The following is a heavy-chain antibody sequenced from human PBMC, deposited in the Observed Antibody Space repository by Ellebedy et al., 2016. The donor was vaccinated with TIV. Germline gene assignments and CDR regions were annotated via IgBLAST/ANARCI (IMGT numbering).Heavy chain of an antibody. D-gene: IGHD6-19*01. CDR2: IYYSGNT. V-gene: IGHV4-34*01. CDR3: ARDRFYSSGWYVSEYWYFDL. J-gene: IGHJ2*01. CDR1: GGSFSGYY. Sequence: SETLSLTCAVYGGSFSGYYWGWIRQPPGKGLEWIGSIYYSGNTYYNPSLKSRVTISVDTSKNKFSLNLSSVTAADTAVYYCARDRFYSSGWYVSEYWYFDLWGRGTLVTVSS.